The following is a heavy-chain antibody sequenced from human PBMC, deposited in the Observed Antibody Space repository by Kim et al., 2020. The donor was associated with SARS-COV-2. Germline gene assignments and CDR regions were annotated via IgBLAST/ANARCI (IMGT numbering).Heavy chain of an antibody. D-gene: IGHD6-6*01. Sequence: GGSLRLSCAASGFTFSSYAMHWVRQAPGKGLEYVSAISSNGGSTYYANSVKGRFTISRDNSKNTLYLQMGSLRAEDMAVYYCARTLEYSSSRGMDVWGQGTTVTVSS. CDR3: ARTLEYSSSRGMDV. J-gene: IGHJ6*02. CDR2: ISSNGGST. V-gene: IGHV3-64*01. CDR1: GFTFSSYA.